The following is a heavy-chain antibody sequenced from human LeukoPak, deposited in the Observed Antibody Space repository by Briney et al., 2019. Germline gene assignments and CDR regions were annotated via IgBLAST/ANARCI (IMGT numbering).Heavy chain of an antibody. CDR2: IYYSGSP. V-gene: IGHV4-39*01. CDR1: GGSISSSSYY. Sequence: SETLSLTCTVSGGSISSSSYYWGWIRQPPGKGLEWIGSIYYSGSPYYNPSLKSRVTISVDTSKNQFSLKLSSVTAADTAVYYCARQTRRDGYNSDYWGQGTLVTVSS. CDR3: ARQTRRDGYNSDY. D-gene: IGHD5-24*01. J-gene: IGHJ4*02.